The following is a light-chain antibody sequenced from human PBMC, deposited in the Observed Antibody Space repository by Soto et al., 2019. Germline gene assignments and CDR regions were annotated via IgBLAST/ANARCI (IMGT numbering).Light chain of an antibody. V-gene: IGKV3-20*01. Sequence: EIVMTQSPGTLSLSPGERATLSCRASQSVNNNYLAWYQQKPGQAPRLLIYGASTRATGIPDRFSGSGSGTDFTLTISRLEPEDFAVYYCQQFGSSPGTFGQGNKVEIK. J-gene: IGKJ1*01. CDR2: GAS. CDR1: QSVNNNY. CDR3: QQFGSSPGT.